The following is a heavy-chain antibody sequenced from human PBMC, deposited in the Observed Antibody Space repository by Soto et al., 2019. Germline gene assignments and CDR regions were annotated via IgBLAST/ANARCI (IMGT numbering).Heavy chain of an antibody. CDR1: GFTFSSHA. CDR3: ARGGSNWSYFDF. CDR2: ISTFAAST. D-gene: IGHD6-13*01. Sequence: EVQLLESGGGLVQPGGSLRLSCAASGFTFSSHAMSWVRQAPGKGLEWVSIISTFAASTYHADSVKGRFTISRDNSKNTLFLQMNSLGADDTAVYYCARGGSNWSYFDFWGQGTLVTVSS. J-gene: IGHJ4*02. V-gene: IGHV3-23*01.